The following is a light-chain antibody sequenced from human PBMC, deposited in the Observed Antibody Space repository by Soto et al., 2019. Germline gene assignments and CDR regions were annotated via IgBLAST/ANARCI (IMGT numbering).Light chain of an antibody. CDR3: QHFGGSSGWT. CDR2: SAS. CDR1: QSVISSS. J-gene: IGKJ1*01. Sequence: EIVLTQSPGTLYLSPGERATVSCRASQSVISSSLAWYQWKPAQAPRLLMYSASARSNGIPDRFSGSGSGTDFTLTISRLEPEDFAVYYCQHFGGSSGWTFGPGTEVKIK. V-gene: IGKV3-20*01.